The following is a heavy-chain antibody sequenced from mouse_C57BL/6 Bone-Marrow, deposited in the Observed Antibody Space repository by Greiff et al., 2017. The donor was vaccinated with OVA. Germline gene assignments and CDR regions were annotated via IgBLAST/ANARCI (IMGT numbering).Heavy chain of an antibody. Sequence: QVQLQQPGAELVKPGASVKLSCKASGYTFTSYWMHWVKQRPGRGLEWIGRIDPNSGGTKYNEKFKGKATLTADKSSSTAYMELRSLTSEDSAVYFCAEGYYAYDTFAYWGQGTLVTVSA. CDR3: AEGYYAYDTFAY. J-gene: IGHJ3*01. CDR2: IDPNSGGT. CDR1: GYTFTSYW. D-gene: IGHD2-2*01. V-gene: IGHV1-62-3*01.